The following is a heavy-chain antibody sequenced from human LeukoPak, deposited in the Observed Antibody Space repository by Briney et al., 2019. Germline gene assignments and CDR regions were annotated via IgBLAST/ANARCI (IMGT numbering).Heavy chain of an antibody. CDR3: ARTYYYDGSGYYFFDY. J-gene: IGHJ4*02. CDR2: IYTSGST. D-gene: IGHD3-22*01. V-gene: IGHV4-4*07. Sequence: SETLSLTCTVSGGSISSYYWSWIRQPAGKGLEWIGRIYTSGSTNYNPSLKSRVTMSVDTSKNQFSLKLSSVTAADTAVYYCARTYYYDGSGYYFFDYWGQGTLVTVSS. CDR1: GGSISSYY.